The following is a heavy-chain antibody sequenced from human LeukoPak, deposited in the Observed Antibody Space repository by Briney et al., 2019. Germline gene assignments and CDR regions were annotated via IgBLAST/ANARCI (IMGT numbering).Heavy chain of an antibody. V-gene: IGHV4-31*03. CDR3: ARRARNEYFDY. D-gene: IGHD1-1*01. Sequence: SQTLSLTCTVSGDSISSGGYYWSWIRQHPGKGLEWIGYIYYSGSIYYNPSLKSRVTISVDTSKNQFSLKLNSVTAADTAVYFCARRARNEYFDYWGQGTLVTVSS. CDR1: GDSISSGGYY. CDR2: IYYSGSI. J-gene: IGHJ4*02.